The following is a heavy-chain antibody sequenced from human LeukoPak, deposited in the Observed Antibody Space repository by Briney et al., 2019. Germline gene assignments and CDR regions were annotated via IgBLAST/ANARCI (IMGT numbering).Heavy chain of an antibody. D-gene: IGHD4-11*01. J-gene: IGHJ5*02. CDR2: ISDYNGNT. CDR1: GYTFTSYV. V-gene: IGHV1-18*01. Sequence: ASVKVSCKASGYTFTSYVISWVRQAPGQGLEWMGWISDYNGNTNNAQKLQGRVTMTPDTSTSTAYMELRSLRSDDTAVYYCARDLYRDSLPVSWFDPWGQGTLVTVSS. CDR3: ARDLYRDSLPVSWFDP.